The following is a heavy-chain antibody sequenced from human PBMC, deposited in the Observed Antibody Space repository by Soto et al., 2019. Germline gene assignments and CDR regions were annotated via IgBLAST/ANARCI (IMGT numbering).Heavy chain of an antibody. CDR3: GRDRAEYGSSWYGGWYFDL. J-gene: IGHJ2*01. V-gene: IGHV3-13*01. CDR1: GFTFSSYD. Sequence: EVQLVESGGGLVQPGGSLRLSCAASGFTFSSYDMHWVRQATGKGLEWVSAIGTAGDTYYPGSVKGRFTISRENAKNSFYLQMNSLRAGDTAVYYCGRDRAEYGSSWYGGWYFDLWGRGTLVTVSS. CDR2: IGTAGDT. D-gene: IGHD6-13*01.